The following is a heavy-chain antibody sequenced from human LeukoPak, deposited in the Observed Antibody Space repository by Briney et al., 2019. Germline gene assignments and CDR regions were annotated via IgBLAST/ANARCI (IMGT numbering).Heavy chain of an antibody. D-gene: IGHD3-3*01. CDR2: IKPDGREK. CDR1: GLTFNKYW. CDR3: AKDRGETGGYYEFDY. Sequence: PGGSLRLSCAASGLTFNKYWMSWVRQAPGKGLEWVANIKPDGREKYYVDSVKGRFTISRDNAKNSLYLQMNSLRAEDMALYYCAKDRGETGGYYEFDYWGQGTLVTVSS. J-gene: IGHJ4*02. V-gene: IGHV3-7*03.